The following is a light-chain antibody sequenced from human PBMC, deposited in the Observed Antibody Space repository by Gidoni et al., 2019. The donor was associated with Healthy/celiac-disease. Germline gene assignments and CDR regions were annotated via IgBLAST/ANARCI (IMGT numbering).Light chain of an antibody. V-gene: IGKV1-39*01. Sequence: IQMTQSPSSLSASVGDRVTITCRASQSISSYLNWYQQKPGKAPKLLIYAASSLQSGVPSRFSGSGSGTDFTLTISSLQPEDFATYYCQQSCSTPPWTFGQGTKVEIK. J-gene: IGKJ1*01. CDR2: AAS. CDR3: QQSCSTPPWT. CDR1: QSISSY.